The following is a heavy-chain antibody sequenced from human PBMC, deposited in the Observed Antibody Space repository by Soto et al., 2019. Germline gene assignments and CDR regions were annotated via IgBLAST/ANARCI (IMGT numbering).Heavy chain of an antibody. Sequence: ASVKVAWKVSGYTLTELSMHWVRQAPGEGLEWMGGFDPEDGGTIYAQKFQGRVTMTEDTSTETAYMELSSLRSEDTAVYYCASFLVCGGSCPPNAFGICGKGLRVTVSS. CDR3: ASFLVCGGSCPPNAFGI. CDR2: FDPEDGGT. V-gene: IGHV1-24*01. CDR1: GYTLTELS. D-gene: IGHD2-15*01. J-gene: IGHJ3*02.